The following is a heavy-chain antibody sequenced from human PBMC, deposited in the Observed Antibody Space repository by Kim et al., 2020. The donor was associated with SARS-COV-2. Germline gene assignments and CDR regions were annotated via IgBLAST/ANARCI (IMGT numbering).Heavy chain of an antibody. CDR2: IYSGGST. J-gene: IGHJ6*02. V-gene: IGHV3-53*04. D-gene: IGHD3-3*01. CDR3: ARGSLDSGDYYYYGMDV. CDR1: GFTVSSNY. Sequence: GGSLRLSCAASGFTVSSNYMSWVRQAPGKGLEWVSVIYSGGSTYYADSVKGRFTISRHNSKNTLYLQMNSLRAEDTAVYYCARGSLDSGDYYYYGMDVWGQGTTVTVSS.